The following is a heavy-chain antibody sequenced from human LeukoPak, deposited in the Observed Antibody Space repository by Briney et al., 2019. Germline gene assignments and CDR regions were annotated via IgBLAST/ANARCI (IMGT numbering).Heavy chain of an antibody. CDR3: ARHEKGFRKADARVPAY. CDR1: GFISSPYN. Sequence: GTSLSLSCVGSGFISSPYNFNGVRQAPGKGLEWVALISFDGSSQYNAASVKGRVTMSRDNSKNTVYLQLSSLTTEDTAVYYCARHEKGFRKADARVPAYWGQGTQVIVSA. CDR2: ISFDGSSQ. D-gene: IGHD5/OR15-5a*01. J-gene: IGHJ4*02. V-gene: IGHV3-30*04.